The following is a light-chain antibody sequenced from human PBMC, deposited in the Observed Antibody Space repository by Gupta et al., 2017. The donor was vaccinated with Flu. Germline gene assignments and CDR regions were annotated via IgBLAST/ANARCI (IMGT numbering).Light chain of an antibody. V-gene: IGKV1-39*01. J-gene: IGKJ2*01. Sequence: DISMTPSPSSLSASVGDTVTITCLASQSIRYLNWYQQKPGESPKLLIYGAASLQTGVSPRFSGGGFGPYFTLTISKRQPEDFARYYCQQSHSYFIYNLGQGTKLEIK. CDR2: GAA. CDR3: QQSHSYFIYN. CDR1: QSIRY.